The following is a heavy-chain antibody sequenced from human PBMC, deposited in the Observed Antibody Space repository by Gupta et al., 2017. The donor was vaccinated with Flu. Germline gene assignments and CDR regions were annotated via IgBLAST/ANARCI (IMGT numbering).Heavy chain of an antibody. Sequence: QVTLKESGPVLVKPTETLTLTCTVSGFSLSNARMGVSWIRQSPGKALEWLAHILSNDEKYYSTSLKSRLTVSKDTSKSQVVLTMTNMDPVDTATYYCARTDYYYSDSNGFSYYFDYWGRGTLVTASS. D-gene: IGHD3-22*01. CDR1: GFSLSNARMG. CDR3: ARTDYYYSDSNGFSYYFDY. J-gene: IGHJ4*02. CDR2: ILSNDEK. V-gene: IGHV2-26*01.